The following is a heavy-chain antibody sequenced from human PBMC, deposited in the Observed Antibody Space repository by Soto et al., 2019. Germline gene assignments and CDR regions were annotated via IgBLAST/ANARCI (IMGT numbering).Heavy chain of an antibody. V-gene: IGHV4-61*01. CDR2: IYYSGST. CDR3: ARGVPYSYGYVSWFDP. Sequence: PSETLSLTCTVSGDSVSSGSYYWSWIRQPPGKGLEWIGYIYYSGSTNYNPSLKSRVTISVDTSKNQFSLKLSSVTAADTAVYYCARGVPYSYGYVSWFDPWGQGTLVTVSS. D-gene: IGHD5-18*01. J-gene: IGHJ5*02. CDR1: GDSVSSGSYY.